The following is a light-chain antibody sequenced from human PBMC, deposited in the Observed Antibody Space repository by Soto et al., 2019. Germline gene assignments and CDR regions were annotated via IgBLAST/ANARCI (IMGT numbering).Light chain of an antibody. V-gene: IGKV1-5*03. CDR2: KAS. CDR1: QSISSW. Sequence: DSHITQSPSTLSASVGDRVTITCRASQSISSWLAWYQQKPGKAPKLLIYKASSLESGVPSRFSGSGSGTEFTLTISSLQPDDFATYYCQQYNSYSWTFGQGTKVDIK. CDR3: QQYNSYSWT. J-gene: IGKJ1*01.